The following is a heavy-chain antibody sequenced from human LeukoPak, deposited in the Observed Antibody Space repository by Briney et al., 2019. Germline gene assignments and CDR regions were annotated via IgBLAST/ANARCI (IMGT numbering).Heavy chain of an antibody. CDR3: ARGVVVVVAATSNWFDP. CDR1: GFTFSSYG. Sequence: GGSLRLSCAASGFTFSSYGMHWVRQAPGKGLEWVTFIQYDGSKKYYADSVKGRFTISRDNSKNTLYLQMNSLRAEDTAVYYCARGVVVVVAATSNWFDPWGQGTLVTVSS. J-gene: IGHJ5*02. CDR2: IQYDGSKK. V-gene: IGHV3-30*02. D-gene: IGHD2-15*01.